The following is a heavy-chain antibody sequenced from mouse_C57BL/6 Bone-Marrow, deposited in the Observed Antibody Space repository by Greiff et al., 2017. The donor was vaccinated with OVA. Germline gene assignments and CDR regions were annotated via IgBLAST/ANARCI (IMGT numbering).Heavy chain of an antibody. CDR2: IHPNSGST. D-gene: IGHD2-2*01. Sequence: QVHVKQPGAELVKPGASVKLSCKASGYTFTSYWMHWVKQRPGQGLEWIGMIHPNSGSTNYNEKFKSKATLTVDKSSSTAYMQLSSLTSEDSAVYDGARADGYDRAWFAYWGQGTLVTVSA. V-gene: IGHV1-64*01. CDR1: GYTFTSYW. CDR3: ARADGYDRAWFAY. J-gene: IGHJ3*01.